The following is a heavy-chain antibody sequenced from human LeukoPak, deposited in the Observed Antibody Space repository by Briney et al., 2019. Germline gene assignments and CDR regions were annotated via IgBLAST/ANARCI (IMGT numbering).Heavy chain of an antibody. Sequence: GGSLRLSCAASGFTFSIYGMSWVRQAPGRGLEWVSAMSGSGGSTYYADSVKGRFTISRDNSKNTLYLQMNSLRAEDTAVYYCAKAIAVDAFDIWGQGTMVTVSS. CDR3: AKAIAVDAFDI. V-gene: IGHV3-23*01. J-gene: IGHJ3*02. CDR1: GFTFSIYG. D-gene: IGHD6-19*01. CDR2: MSGSGGST.